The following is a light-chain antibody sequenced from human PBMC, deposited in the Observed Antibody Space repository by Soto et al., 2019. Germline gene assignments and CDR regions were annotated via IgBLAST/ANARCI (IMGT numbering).Light chain of an antibody. CDR1: QSVSNN. Sequence: EIVMTQSPATLSVSPGERATLSCRASQSVSNNLAWYQHKPGQAPRLLIYSASTRATAVPARFSGSGSGTDLTLTISSLQSEDFAVYYCQQYYDWPWTFGQGTKVDI. J-gene: IGKJ1*01. CDR3: QQYYDWPWT. CDR2: SAS. V-gene: IGKV3-15*01.